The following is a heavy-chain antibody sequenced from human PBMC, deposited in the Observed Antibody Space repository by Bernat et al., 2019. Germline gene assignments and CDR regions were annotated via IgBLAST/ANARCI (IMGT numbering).Heavy chain of an antibody. D-gene: IGHD1-26*01. CDR3: ASGRGSYEAPDP. V-gene: IGHV1-46*01. CDR1: GYTFTSYY. J-gene: IGHJ5*02. CDR2: INPSGGST. Sequence: QVQLVQSGAEVKKPGASVKVSCKASGYTFTSYYMHWVRQAPGQGLEWMGIINPSGGSTSYAQKFQGSVTMTRDTSTSTVYMELSSLRSEDTAVYYCASGRGSYEAPDPWGQGTLVTVSS.